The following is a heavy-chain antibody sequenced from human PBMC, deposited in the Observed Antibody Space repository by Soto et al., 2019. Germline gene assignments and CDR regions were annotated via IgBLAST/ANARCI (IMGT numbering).Heavy chain of an antibody. V-gene: IGHV3-11*01. CDR2: SSNRDRST. CDR3: ARVWKIEKFGVISMSKGLGV. J-gene: IGHJ6*02. CDR1: GFIFSDYF. D-gene: IGHD3-3*01. Sequence: LRPSCAASGFIFSDYFMTWIRQAPGKGREWLSCSSNRDRSTSHADSVKDRFVVSEDNAKNLELLERNSMSAEETAVYFCARVWKIEKFGVISMSKGLGVWGQATTVSVSS.